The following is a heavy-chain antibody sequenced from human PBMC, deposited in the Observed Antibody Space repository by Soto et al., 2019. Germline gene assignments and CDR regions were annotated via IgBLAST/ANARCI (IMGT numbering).Heavy chain of an antibody. CDR2: ISAYNGNT. CDR1: GYTFTSYG. CDR3: ARVGGGYDFWSGYWNWFDP. D-gene: IGHD3-3*01. Sequence: QVQLVQSGAEVKKPGASVKVSCKASGYTFTSYGISWVRQAPGQGLEWMGWISAYNGNTNYAQKLQGRVTMTTDTSTSRAYMELRSLRSDDTAVYYCARVGGGYDFWSGYWNWFDPWGQGTLVTVSS. J-gene: IGHJ5*02. V-gene: IGHV1-18*04.